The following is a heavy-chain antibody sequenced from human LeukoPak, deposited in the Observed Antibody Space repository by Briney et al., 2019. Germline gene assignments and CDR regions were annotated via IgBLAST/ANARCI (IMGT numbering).Heavy chain of an antibody. CDR1: GGSISSSSYY. Sequence: SETLSLTCTVSGGSISSSSYYWGWIRQPPGKGLEWIGYIYYSGSINYNPSLKSRVSISVDTSKNQFSLKLRSVTAADTAVYYCARDSVSTALDYWGQGTLVTVSS. J-gene: IGHJ4*02. V-gene: IGHV4-61*01. CDR3: ARDSVSTALDY. CDR2: IYYSGSI. D-gene: IGHD2/OR15-2a*01.